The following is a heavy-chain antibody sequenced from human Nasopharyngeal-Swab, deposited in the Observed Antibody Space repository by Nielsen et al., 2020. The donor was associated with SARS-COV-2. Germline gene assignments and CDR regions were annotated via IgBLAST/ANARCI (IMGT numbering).Heavy chain of an antibody. V-gene: IGHV1-69*13. CDR2: IIPIFGKA. J-gene: IGHJ6*03. D-gene: IGHD2-15*01. Sequence: SVKVSCKASGGTFSSYAISWVRQAPGQGLEWMGGIIPIFGKANYAQKVQGRVTITADESTSTAYMELSSLRSEETAVYYCARARESGGSCYGAACNYYMDVWGKGTTVTVSS. CDR1: GGTFSSYA. CDR3: ARARESGGSCYGAACNYYMDV.